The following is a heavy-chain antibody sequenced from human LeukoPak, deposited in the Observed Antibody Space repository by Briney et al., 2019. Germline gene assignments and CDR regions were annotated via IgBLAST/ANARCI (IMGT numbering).Heavy chain of an antibody. V-gene: IGHV3-23*01. CDR3: AKVSSGWTFDY. CDR1: GFTFRSYA. J-gene: IGHJ4*02. CDR2: ICGSGGTT. Sequence: GGSLRLSCAASGFTFRSYAMLWVRQAPGKGLEWVSAICGSGGTTYYSDSVKGRFTISRDDSMYLQMNSLRAEGTAVYYCAKVSSGWTFDYWGQGTLVTVSS. D-gene: IGHD6-19*01.